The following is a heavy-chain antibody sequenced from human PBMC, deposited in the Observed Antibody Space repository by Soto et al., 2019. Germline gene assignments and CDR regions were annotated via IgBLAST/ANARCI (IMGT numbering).Heavy chain of an antibody. Sequence: PGGSLRLSCAASGFTFSSYGMHWVRQAPGKGLEWVVVIWYDGSNKYYADSVKGRFTISRDNSKNTLYLQMNSLRAEDTAVYYCARVKESSSWYGFIYYFDYWGQGTLVTVSS. CDR2: IWYDGSNK. J-gene: IGHJ4*02. CDR3: ARVKESSSWYGFIYYFDY. CDR1: GFTFSSYG. V-gene: IGHV3-33*01. D-gene: IGHD6-13*01.